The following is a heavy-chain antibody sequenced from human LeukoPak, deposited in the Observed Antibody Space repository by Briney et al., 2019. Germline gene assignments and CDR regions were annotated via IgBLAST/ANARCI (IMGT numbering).Heavy chain of an antibody. J-gene: IGHJ4*02. D-gene: IGHD3-3*01. CDR3: ARDFWGAYRVDYFDY. CDR1: GFTFSYYL. V-gene: IGHV3-7*01. CDR2: IKQDGSET. Sequence: GSLRLSCVAPGFTFSYYLMSWVRPAPGKGLGGVANIKQDGSETYYVDSVRGRFTISRDNAKKSLYLQMNSLGAEDTAVYYCARDFWGAYRVDYFDYWGQGTLVTVSS.